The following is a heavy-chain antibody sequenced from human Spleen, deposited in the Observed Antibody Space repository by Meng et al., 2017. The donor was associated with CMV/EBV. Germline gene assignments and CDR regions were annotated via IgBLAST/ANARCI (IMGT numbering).Heavy chain of an antibody. Sequence: GGSLRLSCVGSGFTFDEYTMHWVRQAPGKGLEWVSLISWDGATTSYADSVEGRFTISRDNSKNSLYLQMNGLRREDTALYYCARGPRHTRFLELIYGMDVWGQGTTVTVSS. V-gene: IGHV3-43*01. CDR3: ARGPRHTRFLELIYGMDV. J-gene: IGHJ6*02. D-gene: IGHD3-3*01. CDR2: ISWDGATT. CDR1: GFTFDEYT.